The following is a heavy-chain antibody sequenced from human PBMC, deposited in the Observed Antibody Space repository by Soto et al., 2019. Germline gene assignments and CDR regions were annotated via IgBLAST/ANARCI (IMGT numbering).Heavy chain of an antibody. CDR3: ARSQLGYDSSLLDY. V-gene: IGHV3-33*01. J-gene: IGHJ4*02. D-gene: IGHD3-22*01. CDR2: IWYDGSNK. CDR1: GFTFSSYG. Sequence: GGSLRLSCAASGFTFSSYGMHWVRQAPGKGLEWVAVIWYDGSNKYYADSVKGRFTISRDNSKNTLYLQMNSRRAEDTAVYYCARSQLGYDSSLLDYWGQGTLVTVSS.